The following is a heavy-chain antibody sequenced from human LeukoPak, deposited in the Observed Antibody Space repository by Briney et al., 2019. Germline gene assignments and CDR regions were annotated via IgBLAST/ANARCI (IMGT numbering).Heavy chain of an antibody. CDR2: IYTSGST. J-gene: IGHJ4*02. CDR1: GGSISSGSYY. V-gene: IGHV4-61*02. D-gene: IGHD3-22*01. CDR3: ARERLYDSSGYYYLYYVDY. Sequence: SQTLSLTCTVSGGSISSGSYYWSWIRQPAGKGLEWIGRIYTSGSTNYNPSLKSRVTISVDTSKNQFSLKLSSVTAADTAVYYCARERLYDSSGYYYLYYVDYWGQGTLVTVSS.